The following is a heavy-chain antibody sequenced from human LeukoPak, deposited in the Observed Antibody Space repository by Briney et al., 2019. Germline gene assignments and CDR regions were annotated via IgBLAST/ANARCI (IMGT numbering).Heavy chain of an antibody. CDR2: ISNDGSRK. D-gene: IGHD3-3*01. V-gene: IGHV3-30*04. CDR1: GFTFSSYT. CDR3: ARDRAWNYSDY. J-gene: IGHJ4*02. Sequence: PGGSLRLSCAASGFTFSSYTIHWVRQPPGKGLEWVAIISNDGSRKYYAHSVEGRFTISRDNSKNTLYLQMDSLRAEDTAVYYCARDRAWNYSDYWGQGTLVTVSS.